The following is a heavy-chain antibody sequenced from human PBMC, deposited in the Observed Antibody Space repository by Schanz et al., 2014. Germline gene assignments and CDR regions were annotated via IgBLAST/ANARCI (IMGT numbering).Heavy chain of an antibody. CDR2: ISGTGGDDT. CDR1: GFSFGTYA. J-gene: IGHJ2*01. CDR3: ARNRGSGGQNWYFDL. V-gene: IGHV3-23*04. Sequence: EVQLVQSGGGLVQPGGSLRLSCAASGFSFGTYAMSWVRQAPGKGLLWVSSISGTGGDDTYYADSVKGRFTISRDNTKNSLFLQLNSLRADDTAVYYCARNRGSGGQNWYFDLWGRGTLVTVSS. D-gene: IGHD1-26*01.